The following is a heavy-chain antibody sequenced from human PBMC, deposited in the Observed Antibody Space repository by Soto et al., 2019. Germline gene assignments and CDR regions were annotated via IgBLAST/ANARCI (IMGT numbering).Heavy chain of an antibody. CDR2: ISWNSGSI. CDR3: AKGVVAATTGAFDI. D-gene: IGHD2-15*01. Sequence: GGSLRLSCAASGFTFDDYAMHWVRQAPGKGLEWVSGISWNSGSIGYADSVKGRFTISRDNAKNSLYLQMNSLRAEDTALYYCAKGVVAATTGAFDIWGQGTMVTVSS. J-gene: IGHJ3*02. V-gene: IGHV3-9*01. CDR1: GFTFDDYA.